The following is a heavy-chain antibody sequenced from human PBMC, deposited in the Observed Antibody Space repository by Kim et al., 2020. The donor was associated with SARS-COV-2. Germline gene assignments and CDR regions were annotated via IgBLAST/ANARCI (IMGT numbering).Heavy chain of an antibody. Sequence: TPPLKGRVTISVDTSKNQFSLKLSSVTAADTAVYYCARVSIAAAWFDPWGQGTLVTVSS. J-gene: IGHJ5*02. V-gene: IGHV4-30-2*05. CDR3: ARVSIAAAWFDP. D-gene: IGHD6-13*01.